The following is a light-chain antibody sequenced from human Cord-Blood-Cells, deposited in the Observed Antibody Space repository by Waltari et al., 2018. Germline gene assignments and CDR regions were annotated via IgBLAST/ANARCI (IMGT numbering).Light chain of an antibody. Sequence: DIKMTQSPSTLSASVGDRVTITCRASQSISSWLAWYQQKPGTYPKLLSYKASSLESGVPSRFSGSGSVTEFTLTISSLQPDDFATYYCQQYNSYSYTFGQGTKLEIK. CDR1: QSISSW. CDR3: QQYNSYSYT. CDR2: KAS. J-gene: IGKJ2*01. V-gene: IGKV1-5*03.